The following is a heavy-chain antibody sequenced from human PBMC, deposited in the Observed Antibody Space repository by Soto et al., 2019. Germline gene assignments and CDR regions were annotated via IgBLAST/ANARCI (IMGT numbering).Heavy chain of an antibody. D-gene: IGHD6-19*01. V-gene: IGHV4-39*07. CDR2: IYYSGST. J-gene: IGHJ4*02. CDR3: ASALGSGYSSGWYYFDY. Sequence: SETLSLTCTVSGGSISSSSYYWGWIRQPPGKGLEWIGSIYYSGSTYYNPSLKSRVTISVDTSKNQFSLKLSSVTAADTAVYYCASALGSGYSSGWYYFDYWGQGTLVTVSS. CDR1: GGSISSSSYY.